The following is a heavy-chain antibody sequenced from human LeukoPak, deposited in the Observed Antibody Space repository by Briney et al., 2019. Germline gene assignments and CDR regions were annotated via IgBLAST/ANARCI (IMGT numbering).Heavy chain of an antibody. CDR2: IYSDNT. CDR1: GFTFSDYA. CDR3: ARRAGAYSHPYDY. D-gene: IGHD4/OR15-4a*01. V-gene: IGHV3-53*01. J-gene: IGHJ4*02. Sequence: GGSLRLSCAASGFTFSDYAMSWVRQAPGKGLEWVSFIYSDNTHYSDSVKGRFTISRDNSKNTLYLQMNSLRAEDTAVYYCARRAGAYSHPYDYWGQGTLVTVSS.